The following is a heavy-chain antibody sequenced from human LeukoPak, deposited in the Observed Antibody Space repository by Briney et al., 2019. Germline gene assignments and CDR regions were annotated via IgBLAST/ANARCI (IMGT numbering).Heavy chain of an antibody. CDR2: INPNSGGT. V-gene: IGHV1-2*02. CDR1: GYTFTGYY. Sequence: ASVKVSCKASGYTFTGYYMHWVRQAPGQGLEWMGWINPNSGGTNYAQKFQGRVTMTRDTSISTAYMELSRLRSDDTAVYYCARDQRGAARYFDYWGQGTLVTVSS. J-gene: IGHJ4*02. D-gene: IGHD6-6*01. CDR3: ARDQRGAARYFDY.